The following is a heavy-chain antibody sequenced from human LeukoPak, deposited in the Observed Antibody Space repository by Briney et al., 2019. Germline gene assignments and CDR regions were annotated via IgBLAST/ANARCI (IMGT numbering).Heavy chain of an antibody. CDR2: ISSSSSYI. J-gene: IGHJ4*02. CDR3: ARYNDSSCYYYLRDY. Sequence: PGGSLRLSCAASGFTFSSYSMNWVRQAPGKGLEWVSSISSSSSYIYYADSVKGRFTISRDNAKNSLYLQMNSLRAEDTAVYYCARYNDSSCYYYLRDYWGQGTLVTVSS. D-gene: IGHD3-22*01. V-gene: IGHV3-21*01. CDR1: GFTFSSYS.